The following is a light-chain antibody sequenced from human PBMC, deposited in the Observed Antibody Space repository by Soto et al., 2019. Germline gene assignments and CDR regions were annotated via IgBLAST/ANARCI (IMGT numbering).Light chain of an antibody. CDR2: AAS. CDR3: QKLNSYPLT. CDR1: QGVSSY. V-gene: IGKV1-9*01. J-gene: IGKJ4*01. Sequence: DILLTQSPSFVSSSVGDRATITCRASQGVSSYLAWYQQKPGKAPKLLIYAASTLQSGVPSIFSGSGSGTEFTLTISRLQHEDVANYYRQKLNSYPLTFGGGTKVEIK.